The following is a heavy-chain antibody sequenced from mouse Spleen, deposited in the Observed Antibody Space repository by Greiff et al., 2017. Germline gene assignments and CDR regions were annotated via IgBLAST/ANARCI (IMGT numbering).Heavy chain of an antibody. D-gene: IGHD2-13*01. CDR3: SYGDYVAY. CDR1: GFTFSNYW. CDR2: IRLKSDNYAT. V-gene: IGHV6-3*01. Sequence: DVQLVESGGGLVQPGGSMKLSCVASGFTFSNYWMNWVRQSPEKGLEWVAQIRLKSDNYATHYAESVKGRFTISRDDSKSSVYLQMNNLRAEDTGIYYCSYGDYVAYWGQGTLVTVSA. J-gene: IGHJ3*01.